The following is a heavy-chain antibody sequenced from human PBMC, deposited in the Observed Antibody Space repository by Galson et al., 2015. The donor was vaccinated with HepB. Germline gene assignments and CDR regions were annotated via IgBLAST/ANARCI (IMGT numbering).Heavy chain of an antibody. CDR1: GYTFTSYG. Sequence: SVKVSCKASGYTFTSYGISWVRQAPGQGLEWMGWISAYNGNTNYAQKLQGRVTMTTDTSTSTAYMELRSLRSDDTAVYYCARFNARGNKIDAFDIWGQGTMVTVSS. CDR2: ISAYNGNT. CDR3: ARFNARGNKIDAFDI. V-gene: IGHV1-18*01. J-gene: IGHJ3*02.